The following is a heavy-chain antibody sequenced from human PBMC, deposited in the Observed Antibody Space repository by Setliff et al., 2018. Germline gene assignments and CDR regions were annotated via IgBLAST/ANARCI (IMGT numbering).Heavy chain of an antibody. CDR1: GFTFSTYR. Sequence: GGSLRLSCAASGFTFSTYRMHWVRQAPGKGLEWVAVIWDDGVKKYHADSVKGRFTISRDDAKNSLYLQMNSLRVEDTAVYYCARRGSGDYWGQGALVTVSS. V-gene: IGHV3-33*08. CDR2: IWDDGVKK. J-gene: IGHJ4*02. D-gene: IGHD3-10*01. CDR3: ARRGSGDY.